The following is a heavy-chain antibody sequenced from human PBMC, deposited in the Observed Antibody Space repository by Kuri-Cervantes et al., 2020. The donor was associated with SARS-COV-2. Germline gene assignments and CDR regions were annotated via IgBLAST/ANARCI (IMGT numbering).Heavy chain of an antibody. CDR1: GYTFTSYG. V-gene: IGHV1-24*01. J-gene: IGHJ3*02. CDR3: ATARFDFWSGYSWGGAFDI. D-gene: IGHD3-3*01. Sequence: ASVKVSCKASGYTFTSYGISWVRQAPGKGLEWMGGFDPEDGETIYAQKFQGRVTMTEDTSTDTAYMELSSLRSEDTAVYYCATARFDFWSGYSWGGAFDIWGQGTMVTVSS. CDR2: FDPEDGET.